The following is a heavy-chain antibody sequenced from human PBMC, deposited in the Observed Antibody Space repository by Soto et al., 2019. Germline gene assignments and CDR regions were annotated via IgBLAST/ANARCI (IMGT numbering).Heavy chain of an antibody. D-gene: IGHD6-13*01. Sequence: SETLSLTCAVYGGSFSGYYWSWIRQPPGKGLEWIGEINHSGSTNYNPSLKSRVTISVDTSKNQFSLKLSSVTAADTAVYYCARGRAAARWFDPWGQGTLVTVSS. V-gene: IGHV4-34*01. CDR2: INHSGST. CDR3: ARGRAAARWFDP. CDR1: GGSFSGYY. J-gene: IGHJ5*02.